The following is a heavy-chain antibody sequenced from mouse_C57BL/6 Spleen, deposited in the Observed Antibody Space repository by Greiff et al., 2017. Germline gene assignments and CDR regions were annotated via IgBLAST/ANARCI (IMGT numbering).Heavy chain of an antibody. Sequence: VQLQQSGAELVKPGASVKLSCTASGYTFTEYTIHWVQQRSGPGLEWIGWFYPGSGSIKYKEKFKDKATLSADKSYSTVYMELSRLTSEDSAVXFWARHEEGYYSNSAWFAYWGQGTLVTVSA. D-gene: IGHD2-5*01. V-gene: IGHV1-62-2*01. J-gene: IGHJ3*01. CDR2: FYPGSGSI. CDR3: ARHEEGYYSNSAWFAY. CDR1: GYTFTEYT.